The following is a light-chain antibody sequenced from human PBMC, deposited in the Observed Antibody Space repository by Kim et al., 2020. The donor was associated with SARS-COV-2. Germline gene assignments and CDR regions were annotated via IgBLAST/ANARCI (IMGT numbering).Light chain of an antibody. CDR3: HSYDSGLTGYV. J-gene: IGLJ1*01. CDR2: GDT. Sequence: VTRSCTESGSNIGADSDVHWYQHLPGTAPKLLIFGDTTRASGVPGRFSGSKSGTSASLAITGLQAEDEGDYYCHSYDSGLTGYVFGSGTKVTVL. CDR1: GSNIGADSD. V-gene: IGLV1-40*01.